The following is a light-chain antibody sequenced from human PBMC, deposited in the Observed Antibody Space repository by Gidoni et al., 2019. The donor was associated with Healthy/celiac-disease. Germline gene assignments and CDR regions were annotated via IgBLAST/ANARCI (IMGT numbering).Light chain of an antibody. CDR2: AAS. J-gene: IGKJ3*01. Sequence: DIQMTQSPSSLSASVGDSVTITCRPRQSISSYLNWYQQKPGKAPKLLIYAASSLQSGVPSRFSGSVSGTDFTLTISSLQPEYFATYFCQQSYSTPGFTFGPXTKVDIK. V-gene: IGKV1-39*01. CDR1: QSISSY. CDR3: QQSYSTPGFT.